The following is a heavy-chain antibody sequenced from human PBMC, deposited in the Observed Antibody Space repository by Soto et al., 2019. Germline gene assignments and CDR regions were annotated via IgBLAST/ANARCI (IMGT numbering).Heavy chain of an antibody. D-gene: IGHD6-19*01. CDR1: GFSLSSTRVA. V-gene: IGHV2-5*02. Sequence: QITLKESGPTLVKPTQTLTLTCTFSGFSLSSTRVAVGWIRQPPGKALEWLALIYWDDDKRYSPFLKIRLTITKDPSKNQVVLTMTNMDPVDTATYYCAHSVVAGLGYYFDYWGQGTLVTVSS. CDR3: AHSVVAGLGYYFDY. CDR2: IYWDDDK. J-gene: IGHJ4*02.